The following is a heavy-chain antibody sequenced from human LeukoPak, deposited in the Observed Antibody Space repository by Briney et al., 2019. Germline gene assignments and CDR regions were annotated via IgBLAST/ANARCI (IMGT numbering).Heavy chain of an antibody. CDR3: SVTSPELGNYYYYMDV. CDR2: INPNSGDT. D-gene: IGHD3-16*01. J-gene: IGHJ6*03. Sequence: ASVKVSCKTSGYTFTGYYIHWVRQAPGQGLEWMGWINPNSGDTNYAQKFQGRVSMTGDTSISTAYVELSRLRFDDTAVYYCSVTSPELGNYYYYMDVWGKGTTVTVSS. CDR1: GYTFTGYY. V-gene: IGHV1-2*02.